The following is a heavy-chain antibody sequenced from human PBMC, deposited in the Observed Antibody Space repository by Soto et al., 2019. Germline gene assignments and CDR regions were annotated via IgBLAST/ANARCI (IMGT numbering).Heavy chain of an antibody. V-gene: IGHV3-33*01. CDR3: AGSNRFGSSSPPGGGLDH. CDR2: IYSDGSNK. J-gene: IGHJ4*02. D-gene: IGHD3-10*01. Sequence: QVHLVESGGGVVQPGGSLRLSCVASGFTFSSSGMHWVRQAPGEGLQWVTVIYSDGSNKYYSDSVKGRFTISRDDFKNTLYLQMNSLRARETAFFFLAGSNRFGSSSPPGGGLDHWGQGTLVTVSS. CDR1: GFTFSSSG.